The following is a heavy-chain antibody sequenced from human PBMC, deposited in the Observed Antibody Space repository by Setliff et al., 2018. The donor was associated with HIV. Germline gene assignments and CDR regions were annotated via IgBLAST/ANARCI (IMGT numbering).Heavy chain of an antibody. CDR2: INPSGGST. J-gene: IGHJ6*03. Sequence: ASVKVSCKASGYTFTSYCVHWVRQAPGQGLEWMGIINPSGGSTSYAQKFQGRVTMTRDTSTSTVYMELSNLRSDDTAVYYCARDRPHQHYFELYSFYFMELWGKGTTVTVSS. D-gene: IGHD3-10*01. CDR3: ARDRPHQHYFELYSFYFMEL. V-gene: IGHV1-46*01. CDR1: GYTFTSYC.